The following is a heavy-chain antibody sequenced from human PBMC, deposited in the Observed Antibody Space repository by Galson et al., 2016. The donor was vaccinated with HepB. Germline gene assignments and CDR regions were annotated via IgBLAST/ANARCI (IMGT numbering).Heavy chain of an antibody. CDR1: GYAFTSYG. V-gene: IGHV1-18*01. J-gene: IGHJ5*02. CDR3: ARDLAWADGTTKEGSKWLDP. CDR2: ISAYNGNT. Sequence: LVKVSCTASGYAFTSYGISWVRQAPGQGLEWMGWISAYNGNTNYARKFQGRFTLTTDTSASTAFMELRSLRSDDTATYYCARDLAWADGTTKEGSKWLDPWGQGTLVTVSS. D-gene: IGHD1-1*01.